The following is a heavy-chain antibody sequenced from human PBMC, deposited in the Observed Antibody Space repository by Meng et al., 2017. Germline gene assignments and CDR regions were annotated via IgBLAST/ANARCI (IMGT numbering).Heavy chain of an antibody. CDR2: ISSSSSYI. V-gene: IGHV3-21*01. D-gene: IGHD4-17*01. CDR1: GFTFSSYS. CDR3: ARDRYGDYAFWLDYYYYYGMDV. Sequence: SCAASGFTFSSYSMNWVRQAPGKGLEWVSSISSSSSYIYYADSVKGRFTISRDNAKNSLYLQMNSLRAEDTAVYYCARDRYGDYAFWLDYYYYYGMDVWGQGTTVTVSS. J-gene: IGHJ6*02.